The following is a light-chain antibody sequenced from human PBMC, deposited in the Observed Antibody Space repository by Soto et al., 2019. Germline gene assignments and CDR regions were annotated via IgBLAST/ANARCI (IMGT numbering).Light chain of an antibody. CDR1: QSISTW. Sequence: DIQMTQSPSTLSAYVGDRVTFTCRASQSISTWLAWYQQKPGKAPKLLIYDASSLQSDVPSRFSGSGSGTEFTLTLSALQTDDFASYYCQQYMNYATFGQGTKVEIK. CDR2: DAS. CDR3: QQYMNYAT. V-gene: IGKV1-5*01. J-gene: IGKJ1*01.